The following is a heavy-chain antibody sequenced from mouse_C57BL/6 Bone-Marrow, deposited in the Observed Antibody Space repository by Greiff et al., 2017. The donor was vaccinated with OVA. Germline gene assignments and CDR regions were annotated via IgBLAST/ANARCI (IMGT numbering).Heavy chain of an antibody. Sequence: VQLQQSGPELVKPGASVKISCKASGYAFSSSWMNWVKQRPGKGLEWIGRIYPGDGDTTYNGKFKGKATLTADKSSSTAYMQLSSLTSEDSAVYFCARYCYGSSSSYWYFDVWGTGTTVTVSS. CDR2: IYPGDGDT. D-gene: IGHD1-1*01. V-gene: IGHV1-82*01. J-gene: IGHJ1*03. CDR1: GYAFSSSW. CDR3: ARYCYGSSSSYWYFDV.